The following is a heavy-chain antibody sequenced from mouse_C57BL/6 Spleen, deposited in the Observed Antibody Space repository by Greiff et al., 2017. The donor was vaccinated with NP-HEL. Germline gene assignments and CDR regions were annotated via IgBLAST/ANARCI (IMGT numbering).Heavy chain of an antibody. CDR2: INPSTGGT. CDR3: ARNGKGAMDY. J-gene: IGHJ4*01. Sequence: EVQRVESGPELVKPGASVKISCKASGYSFTGYYMNWVKQSPEKSLEWIGEINPSTGGTTYNQKFKAKATLTVDKSSSTAYMQLKSLTSEDSAVYYCARNGKGAMDYWGQGTSVTVSS. V-gene: IGHV1-42*01. CDR1: GYSFTGYY. D-gene: IGHD2-1*01.